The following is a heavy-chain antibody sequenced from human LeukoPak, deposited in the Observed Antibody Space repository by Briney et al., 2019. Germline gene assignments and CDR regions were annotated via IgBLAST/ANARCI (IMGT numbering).Heavy chain of an antibody. Sequence: GASVKVSCKASGGTFSSYAISWVRQAPRQGLEWMGGIIPIFGTANYAQKFQGRVTITTDESTSTAYMELSSLRSEDTAVYYCARDMFLMGGGITGNHWFDPWGQGTLVTVSS. D-gene: IGHD1-20*01. CDR1: GGTFSSYA. V-gene: IGHV1-69*05. CDR3: ARDMFLMGGGITGNHWFDP. J-gene: IGHJ5*02. CDR2: IIPIFGTA.